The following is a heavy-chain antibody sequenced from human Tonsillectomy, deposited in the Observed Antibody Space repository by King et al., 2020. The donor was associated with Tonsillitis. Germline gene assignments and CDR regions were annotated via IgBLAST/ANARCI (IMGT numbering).Heavy chain of an antibody. CDR3: AKGKSNYDFWSVLDY. D-gene: IGHD3-3*01. CDR2: IRYDGSNQ. J-gene: IGHJ4*02. CDR1: GFPFSTYG. V-gene: IGHV3-30*02. Sequence: VQLVESGGGVVQPGGSLRLSCAASGFPFSTYGMHWVRQAPGKGLEWLTFIRYDGSNQYSADSVKGRLTISRDNSKNTLYLQMNSLRAEDTAIYYCAKGKSNYDFWSVLDYWGQGTLVTVSS.